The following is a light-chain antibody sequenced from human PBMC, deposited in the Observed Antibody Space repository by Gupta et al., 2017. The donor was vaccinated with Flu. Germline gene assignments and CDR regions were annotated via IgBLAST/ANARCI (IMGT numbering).Light chain of an antibody. V-gene: IGLV3-21*02. CDR2: DDR. CDR3: QVWDSSSDRRV. Sequence: GQTARITCGGNNVESKSVQWYQQKAGQAPGLVVYDDRDRPAGIPERFSGTNYGNTATMTISRVEAGEEADYYCQVWDSSSDRRVFGGGTKLTVL. CDR1: NVESKS. J-gene: IGLJ3*02.